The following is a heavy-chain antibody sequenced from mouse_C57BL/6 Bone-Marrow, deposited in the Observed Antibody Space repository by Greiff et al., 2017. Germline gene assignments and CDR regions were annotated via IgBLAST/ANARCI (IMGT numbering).Heavy chain of an antibody. D-gene: IGHD4-1*01. J-gene: IGHJ3*01. Sequence: QVQLQQPGAELVKPGASVKLSCKASGYTFTSYWMQWVKQRPGQGLEWIGEIDPSDSYTNYTQKFKGKATLTVDTSSSTAYMQLSSLTSEDSAVYYCASWDWFAYWGQGTLVTVSA. V-gene: IGHV1-50*01. CDR1: GYTFTSYW. CDR2: IDPSDSYT. CDR3: ASWDWFAY.